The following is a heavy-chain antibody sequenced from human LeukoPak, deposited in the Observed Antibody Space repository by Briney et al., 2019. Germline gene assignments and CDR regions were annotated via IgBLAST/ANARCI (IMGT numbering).Heavy chain of an antibody. D-gene: IGHD2-2*01. V-gene: IGHV3-30*18. J-gene: IGHJ6*02. CDR2: ISYDGSNN. CDR1: GFTFSSYA. Sequence: PGRSLRLSCAASGFTFSSYAMHWVRQAPGKGLEWVAVISYDGSNNYYADSVKGRFTISRDNPKDTLYLQMNSLRAEDTAVYYCAKGGYCSSTNCYYYYGMDVWGQGTTVIVSS. CDR3: AKGGYCSSTNCYYYYGMDV.